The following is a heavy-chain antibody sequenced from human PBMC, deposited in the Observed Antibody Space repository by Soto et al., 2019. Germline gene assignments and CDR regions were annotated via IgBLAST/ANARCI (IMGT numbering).Heavy chain of an antibody. CDR2: ISWNSETI. CDR1: GFTVDDYA. D-gene: IGHD4-17*01. J-gene: IGHJ4*02. V-gene: IGHV3-9*01. CDR3: AKDMKWGGMTTIHYFDS. Sequence: GGSLRLSCAASGFTVDDYAMHWVRQAPGKGLEWVSGISWNSETIDYEDSVKGRFTISRDNAKSSLFLQMNSLRPDDTALYYCAKDMKWGGMTTIHYFDSWGQGTLVTVSS.